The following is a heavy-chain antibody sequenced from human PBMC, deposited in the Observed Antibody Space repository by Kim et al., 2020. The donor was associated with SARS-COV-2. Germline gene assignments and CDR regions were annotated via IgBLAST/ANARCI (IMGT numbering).Heavy chain of an antibody. J-gene: IGHJ4*02. V-gene: IGHV4-39*07. CDR2: IYYSGST. CDR3: ASMWELWGADY. D-gene: IGHD1-26*01. Sequence: SETLSLTCTVSGGSISSSSYYWGWIRQPPGKGLEWIGSIYYSGSTYYNPSLKSRVTISVDTSKNQFSLKLSSVTAADTAVYYCASMWELWGADYWGQGTLVTVSS. CDR1: GGSISSSSYY.